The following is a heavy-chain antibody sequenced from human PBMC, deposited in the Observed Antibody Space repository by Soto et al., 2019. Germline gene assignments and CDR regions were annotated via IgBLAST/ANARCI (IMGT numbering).Heavy chain of an antibody. CDR1: GGSISSSNW. V-gene: IGHV4-4*02. CDR3: ARLGITGTTADY. CDR2: IYHSGST. D-gene: IGHD1-20*01. J-gene: IGHJ4*02. Sequence: QVQLQESGPGLVKPSGTLSLTCAVSGGSISSSNWWSWFRQPPGKGLEWIGEIYHSGSTNYNPSLKSRVTISVDKSKNQCSLKLSSVTSADTAVYYWARLGITGTTADYWGQGTLVTVSS.